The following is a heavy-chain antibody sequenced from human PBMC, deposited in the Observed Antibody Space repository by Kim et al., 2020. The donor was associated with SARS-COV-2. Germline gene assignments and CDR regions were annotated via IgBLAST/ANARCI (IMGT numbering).Heavy chain of an antibody. CDR1: GGSISSGDYY. CDR2: IYYSGST. V-gene: IGHV4-30-4*01. CDR3: ARDRGDDDSSGDWYFDL. D-gene: IGHD3-22*01. Sequence: SETLSLTCTVSGGSISSGDYYWSWIRQPPGKGLEWIGYIYYSGSTYYNPSLKSRVTISVDTSKNQFSLKLSSVTAADTAVYYCARDRGDDDSSGDWYFDLWGRGTLVTVSS. J-gene: IGHJ2*01.